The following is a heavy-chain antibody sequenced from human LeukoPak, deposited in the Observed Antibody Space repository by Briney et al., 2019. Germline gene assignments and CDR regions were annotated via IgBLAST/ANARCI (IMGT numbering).Heavy chain of an antibody. J-gene: IGHJ4*02. CDR2: IRSKAYGGTT. V-gene: IGHV3-49*04. CDR3: TSPPYDFWSGYYFDY. CDR1: GFTFGDYA. Sequence: GGSLRLSCTASGFTFGDYAMSWVRQAPGKGLEWVGFIRSKAYGGTTEYAASVKGRFTISRDDSKSIAYLQMNSLKTEDTAVYYCTSPPYDFWSGYYFDYWGQGTLVTVSS. D-gene: IGHD3-3*01.